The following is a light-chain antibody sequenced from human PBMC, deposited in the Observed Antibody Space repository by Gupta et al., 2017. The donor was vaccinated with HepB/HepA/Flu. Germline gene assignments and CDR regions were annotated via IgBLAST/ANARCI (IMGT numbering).Light chain of an antibody. J-gene: IGLJ1*01. CDR2: DVF. CDR3: FSYAGNDNWV. Sequence: QSAPTQPPSASGSPGQSVTISCTGTSRDIGAYNLLSWYQQHPGKAPKLIIYDVFQRPSGVPDRFSGSKSGNTASLTVSGLQAEDEADYYCFSYAGNDNWVFGGGTKVTVL. V-gene: IGLV2-8*01. CDR1: SRDIGAYNL.